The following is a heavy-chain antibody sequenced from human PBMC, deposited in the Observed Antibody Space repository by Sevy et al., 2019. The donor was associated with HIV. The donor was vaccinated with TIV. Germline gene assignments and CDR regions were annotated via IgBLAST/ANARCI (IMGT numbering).Heavy chain of an antibody. CDR1: GFSFDTYS. V-gene: IGHV3-21*06. CDR2: MSSGSSYI. J-gene: IGHJ3*01. CDR3: ARDDYDTTPCAFDV. Sequence: LGGSLRLSCIASGFSFDTYSMNWVRQTPGQGLEWVSSMSSGSSYIYYADSVKGRFTISRDNAKNSLSLEMNSLRVEDTAIYYCARDDYDTTPCAFDVWGQGTMVTVSS. D-gene: IGHD3-22*01.